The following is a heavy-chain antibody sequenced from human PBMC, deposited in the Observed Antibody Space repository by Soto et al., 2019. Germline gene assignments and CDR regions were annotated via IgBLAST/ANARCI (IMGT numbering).Heavy chain of an antibody. CDR3: ARGWGLVS. J-gene: IGHJ4*02. Sequence: QMEQSGAEVRKPGSSVKVSCKPSGGSLTSYPMAWVRQAPGQGFEWMGGIIPIHGTTEYAQKFQGRVTITADESTNRATLQLTGLTSEDTAVYYCARGWGLVSWGKGTLVTVSS. CDR1: GGSLTSYP. CDR2: IIPIHGTT. D-gene: IGHD3-16*01. V-gene: IGHV1-69*01.